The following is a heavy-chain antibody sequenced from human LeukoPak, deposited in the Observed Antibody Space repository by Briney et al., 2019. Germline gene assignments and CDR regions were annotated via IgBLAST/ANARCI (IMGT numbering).Heavy chain of an antibody. V-gene: IGHV3-7*01. CDR1: GFTFSSYW. CDR3: ARAAGYGGATNFDY. D-gene: IGHD1-26*01. Sequence: PGGSLRFSCAASGFTFSSYWMSRVRQAPGKGLEWVANIKQDGSEKYYVDSVKGRFTISRDNAKNSLYLQMNSLRAEDTAVYYCARAAGYGGATNFDYWGQGTLVTVSS. J-gene: IGHJ4*02. CDR2: IKQDGSEK.